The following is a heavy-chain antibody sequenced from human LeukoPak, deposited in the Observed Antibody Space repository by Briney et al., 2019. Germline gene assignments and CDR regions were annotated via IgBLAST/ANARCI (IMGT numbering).Heavy chain of an antibody. CDR3: ARASLTSSGQYDY. J-gene: IGHJ4*02. V-gene: IGHV1-18*01. CDR2: INVYNGNR. Sequence: ASVKVSCKASGYTFTSYGIGWVRQAPGQGLEWMAWINVYNGNRNYAQKVQGRVTVTMDTSTSTAYMELRSLRSDDTALYYCARASLTSSGQYDYWGQGTLVTVSS. D-gene: IGHD1-26*01. CDR1: GYTFTSYG.